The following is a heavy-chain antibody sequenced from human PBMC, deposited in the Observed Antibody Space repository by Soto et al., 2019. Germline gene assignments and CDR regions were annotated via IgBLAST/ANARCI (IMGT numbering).Heavy chain of an antibody. J-gene: IGHJ5*02. Sequence: PSETLSLTCTVSGGSISSGGYYWSWIRQHPGKGLEWIGYTYYSGSTYYNPSLKSRVTISVDTSKNQFSLKLSSVTAADTAVYYCARGRPRFLEWLHWFDPWGQGTLVTVSS. CDR2: TYYSGST. V-gene: IGHV4-31*03. CDR3: ARGRPRFLEWLHWFDP. CDR1: GGSISSGGYY. D-gene: IGHD3-3*01.